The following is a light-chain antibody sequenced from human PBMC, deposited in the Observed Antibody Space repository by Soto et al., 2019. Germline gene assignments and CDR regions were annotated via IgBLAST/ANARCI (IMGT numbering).Light chain of an antibody. CDR2: EVS. Sequence: QSVLTQPASVSGSPGQTITISCTGTISDVGGYAHVSWYQQYPGKVPKLVISEVSNRPSGVSHRFSGSRSGNTASLTISGLQAEDEADYHCSSYTSSTTPVFGGGTKLTVL. J-gene: IGLJ2*01. CDR1: ISDVGGYAH. CDR3: SSYTSSTTPV. V-gene: IGLV2-14*01.